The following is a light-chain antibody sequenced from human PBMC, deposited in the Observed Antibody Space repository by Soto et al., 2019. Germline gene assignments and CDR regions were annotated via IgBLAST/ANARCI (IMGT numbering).Light chain of an antibody. CDR1: SGHSHYI. CDR3: ETWDSSLGV. Sequence: QLVLTQSSSASASLGSSVKLTCTLSSGHSHYIIAWHQQQPGKAPRYLMKLEGGGKYSKGSGVPDRFSGSSSGADRYLTISNLQFEDEADYYYETWDSSLGVFGGGTKLTVL. J-gene: IGLJ3*02. CDR2: LEGGGKY. V-gene: IGLV4-60*02.